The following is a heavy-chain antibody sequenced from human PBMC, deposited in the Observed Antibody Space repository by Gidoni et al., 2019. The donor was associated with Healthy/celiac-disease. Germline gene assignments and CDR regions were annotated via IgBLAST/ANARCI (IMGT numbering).Heavy chain of an antibody. CDR2: IIPIFGTA. J-gene: IGHJ3*02. CDR1: GGTFSSYA. V-gene: IGHV1-69*01. D-gene: IGHD6-6*01. Sequence: QVQLVQSGAEVKKPGSSVKVSCKASGGTFSSYAISWVRQAPGQGLEWMGGIIPIFGTANYAQKFQGRVTITADESTSTAYMELSSLRSEDTAVYYCARDLDSIAARPGAFDIWGQGTMVTVSS. CDR3: ARDLDSIAARPGAFDI.